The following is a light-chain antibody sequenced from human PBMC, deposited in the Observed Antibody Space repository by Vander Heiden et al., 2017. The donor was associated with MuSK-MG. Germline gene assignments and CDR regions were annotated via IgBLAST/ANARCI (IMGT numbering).Light chain of an antibody. Sequence: DIQLTQSPSFLSSSVRDRVTITCRASQGSSSYLAWYQQKPRKAPKLLIYDASTLQSGVTSRFSGSGCGKEVTITISSRQQEDFATYYCQQLKSYPPWTFGQGTKVEIK. CDR1: QGSSSY. J-gene: IGKJ1*01. CDR3: QQLKSYPPWT. V-gene: IGKV1-9*01. CDR2: DAS.